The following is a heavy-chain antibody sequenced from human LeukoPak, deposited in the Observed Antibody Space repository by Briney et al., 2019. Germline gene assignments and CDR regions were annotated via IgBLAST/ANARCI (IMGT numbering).Heavy chain of an antibody. Sequence: GASVKVSCKASGYTFTSYGISWVRQAPGQGLEWMGIINPSGGSTSYAQKFQGRVTMTRDTSTSTVYMELSSLRSEDTAVYYCARGLAAAGTPTDYWGQGTLVTVSS. D-gene: IGHD6-13*01. CDR1: GYTFTSYG. CDR3: ARGLAAAGTPTDY. V-gene: IGHV1-46*01. J-gene: IGHJ4*02. CDR2: INPSGGST.